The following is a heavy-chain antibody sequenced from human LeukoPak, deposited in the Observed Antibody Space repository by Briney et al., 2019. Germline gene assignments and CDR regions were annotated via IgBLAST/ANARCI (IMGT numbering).Heavy chain of an antibody. Sequence: ASVKVSCKASGYTFTGYYMHWVRQAPGQGLEWMGWINPNSGGTNYAQKFQGRVTMTRDTSISTAYMELSRLRSDDTAVYYCACPRVVPAAMPDYWGQRTLVTVSS. J-gene: IGHJ4*02. V-gene: IGHV1-2*02. CDR2: INPNSGGT. CDR3: ACPRVVPAAMPDY. D-gene: IGHD2-2*01. CDR1: GYTFTGYY.